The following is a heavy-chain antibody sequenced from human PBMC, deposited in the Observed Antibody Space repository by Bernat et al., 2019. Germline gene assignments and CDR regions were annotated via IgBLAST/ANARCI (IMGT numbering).Heavy chain of an antibody. V-gene: IGHV3-23*01. J-gene: IGHJ4*02. CDR3: ARGRAGTVTHYICDD. CDR1: GFTFGNYA. CDR2: IIVRGGNT. D-gene: IGHD4-17*01. Sequence: EVQLLESGGDLVQPGGSLRLSCAASGFTFGNYAMNWVRQAPGKGLEWVSSIIVRGGNTYYAHSVKGRFTISRDNSRNTLSLLMNRLRAEDTAIYYCARGRAGTVTHYICDDWGRGTLVTVSS.